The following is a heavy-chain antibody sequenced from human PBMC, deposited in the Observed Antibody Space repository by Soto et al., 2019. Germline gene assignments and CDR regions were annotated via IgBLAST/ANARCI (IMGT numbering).Heavy chain of an antibody. CDR1: GGSISSYY. CDR3: ATLTYYYDSSGYYRHLYFQH. D-gene: IGHD3-22*01. V-gene: IGHV4-59*01. J-gene: IGHJ1*01. Sequence: SETLSLTCTVSGGSISSYYWSWIRQPPGKGLEWIGYIYYSGSTNYNPSLKSRVTISVDTSKNQFSLKLSSVTAADTAVYYCATLTYYYDSSGYYRHLYFQHWGQGTLVTVSS. CDR2: IYYSGST.